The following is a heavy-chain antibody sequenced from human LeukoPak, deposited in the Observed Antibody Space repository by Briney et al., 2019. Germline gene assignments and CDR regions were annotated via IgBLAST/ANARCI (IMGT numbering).Heavy chain of an antibody. J-gene: IGHJ5*02. V-gene: IGHV4-4*07. CDR2: ISANGNT. CDR3: ARDWTGPARDWFDP. D-gene: IGHD2-2*01. CDR1: GGSISTYY. Sequence: SETLSLTCTVSGGSISTYYWSWIRQPADKGLEWIGRISANGNTDLNPSFESRLTVSVDTSKNQFSLNLYSVTAADTAVYYCARDWTGPARDWFDPWGQGILVTVSS.